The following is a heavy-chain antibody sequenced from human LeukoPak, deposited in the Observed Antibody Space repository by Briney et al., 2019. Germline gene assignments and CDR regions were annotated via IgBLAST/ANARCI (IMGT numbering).Heavy chain of an antibody. CDR3: ARRYGVAGEFDY. CDR1: GGTFSSYA. CDR2: IIPILGIA. Sequence: GASVKVSCKASGGTFSSYAISWVRQAPGQGLEWMGRIIPILGIANYAQKLQGRVTMTTDTSTSTAYMELRSLRSDDTAVYYCARRYGVAGEFDYWGQGTLVTVSS. J-gene: IGHJ4*02. D-gene: IGHD6-19*01. V-gene: IGHV1-69*04.